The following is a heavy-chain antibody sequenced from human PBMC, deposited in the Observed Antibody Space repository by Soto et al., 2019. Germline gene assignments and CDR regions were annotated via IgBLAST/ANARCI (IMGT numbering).Heavy chain of an antibody. Sequence: ASVKVSCKASGYTFTGYYMHWLRQAPGQGLEWMGWINPNSGGTNYAQKFQGRVTMTRDTSISTAYMELSRLRSDDTAVYYCARDPRSSGSGYYYYGMDVWGQGTTVTVSS. J-gene: IGHJ6*02. CDR3: ARDPRSSGSGYYYYGMDV. V-gene: IGHV1-2*02. CDR1: GYTFTGYY. CDR2: INPNSGGT. D-gene: IGHD6-19*01.